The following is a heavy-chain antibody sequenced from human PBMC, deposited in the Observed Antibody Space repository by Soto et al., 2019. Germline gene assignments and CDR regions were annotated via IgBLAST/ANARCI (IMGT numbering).Heavy chain of an antibody. D-gene: IGHD2-2*01. CDR2: ISAGNGNT. Sequence: ASVKVSCKASGYTFTSYAMHWVRQAPGQRLEWMGWISAGNGNTKYAQKLQGRVTMTRDTSTSTAYMELRSLRSDDTAVYYCARDRYCSSTSCLYYYYYGMDVWGQGTTVTVSS. V-gene: IGHV1-3*01. CDR3: ARDRYCSSTSCLYYYYYGMDV. CDR1: GYTFTSYA. J-gene: IGHJ6*02.